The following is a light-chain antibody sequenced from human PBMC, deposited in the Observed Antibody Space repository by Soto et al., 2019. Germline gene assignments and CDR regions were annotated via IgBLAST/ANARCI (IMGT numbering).Light chain of an antibody. Sequence: QSALTQPASVSGSPGQSITISCTGTSSDVGGYNYVSWYQQHPGKAPKHMIYDVSNRPPGVSNRFSGSKSGNTAFLTISGLQAEDEDDYYCSSYTSSSALEVFGTGTKVTV. V-gene: IGLV2-14*01. CDR2: DVS. CDR1: SSDVGGYNY. CDR3: SSYTSSSALEV. J-gene: IGLJ1*01.